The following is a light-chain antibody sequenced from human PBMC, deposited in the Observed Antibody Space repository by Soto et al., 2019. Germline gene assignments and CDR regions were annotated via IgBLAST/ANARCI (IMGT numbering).Light chain of an antibody. Sequence: EIVMTQSPATLSVSPGERATLSCRASQSVSSNLACYQHKPGQAPRLLIYGASTRATGIPARFSGSGSGTEFTLTISSLQSEDFAVYHCQQYNNWPPITFGQATRLEIK. J-gene: IGKJ5*01. CDR1: QSVSSN. CDR3: QQYNNWPPIT. CDR2: GAS. V-gene: IGKV3-15*01.